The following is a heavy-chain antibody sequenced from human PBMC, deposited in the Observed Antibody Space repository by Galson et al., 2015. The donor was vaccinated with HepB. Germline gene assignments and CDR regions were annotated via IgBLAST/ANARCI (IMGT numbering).Heavy chain of an antibody. D-gene: IGHD1-7*01. V-gene: IGHV1-2*05. J-gene: IGHJ4*02. CDR2: INPKDGVT. CDR1: GYTFTVYY. CDR3: ARSGFHNWNSLDN. Sequence: SVKVSCKASGYTFTVYYIHWVRQAPGQGLEWMGRINPKDGVTKYAQRFQGRVTMTRDTSINTVYMELSRLRSDDTVVYYCARSGFHNWNSLDNWGQGTLVTVSS.